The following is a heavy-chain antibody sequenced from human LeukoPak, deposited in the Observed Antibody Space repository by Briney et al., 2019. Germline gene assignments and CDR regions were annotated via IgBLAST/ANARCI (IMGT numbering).Heavy chain of an antibody. J-gene: IGHJ4*02. CDR1: GGSISSYY. D-gene: IGHD5-12*01. V-gene: IGHV4-59*08. CDR2: IYYSGST. CDR3: ARHRYDYPDY. Sequence: PSETLSLTCTVSGGSISSYYWSWIRPPAGKGLEWIGYIYYSGSTNYNPSLKSRVTISVDTSKNQFSLKLSSVTAADTAVYYCARHRYDYPDYWGQGTLVTVSS.